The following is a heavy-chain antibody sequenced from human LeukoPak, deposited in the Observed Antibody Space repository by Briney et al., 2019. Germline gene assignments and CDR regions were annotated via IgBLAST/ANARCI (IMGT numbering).Heavy chain of an antibody. V-gene: IGHV3-23*01. CDR1: YA. D-gene: IGHD5-18*01. CDR3: AKVPLAPWADTAMVQEYYFDY. CDR2: ISGSGGST. Sequence: YAMSWVRXAPGKGLEWVSAISGSGGSTYYADSVKGRFTISRDNSKNTLYLQMNSLRAEDTAVYYCAKVPLAPWADTAMVQEYYFDYWGQGTLVTVSS. J-gene: IGHJ4*02.